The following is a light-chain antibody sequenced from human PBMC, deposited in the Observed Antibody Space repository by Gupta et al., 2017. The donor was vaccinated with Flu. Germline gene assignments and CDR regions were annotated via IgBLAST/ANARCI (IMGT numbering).Light chain of an antibody. Sequence: TLSLSPGERATLSCRASQSVSSSSIAWYQHKPGQAPRLLIYAVSTRAAGIPDRFSGSGSATDFTLTISRLEPEDFAVYYCHQYGSLPQTFGQGTKLEIK. V-gene: IGKV3-20*01. CDR3: HQYGSLPQT. CDR2: AVS. J-gene: IGKJ1*01. CDR1: QSVSSSS.